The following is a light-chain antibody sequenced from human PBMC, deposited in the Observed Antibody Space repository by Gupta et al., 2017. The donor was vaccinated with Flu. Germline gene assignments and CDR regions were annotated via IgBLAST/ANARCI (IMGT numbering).Light chain of an antibody. V-gene: IGKV1-8*01. J-gene: IGKJ1*01. CDR1: QGITGY. Sequence: AIRMVQLASSFSASTGDRVTITCRASQGITGYLAWYQQKPGKAPKLLIYAASTLQSGVPSRFSGSGSGTDFTLTISCLQSEDFATYYCQQYYSYPLTFGQGTKVESK. CDR3: QQYYSYPLT. CDR2: AAS.